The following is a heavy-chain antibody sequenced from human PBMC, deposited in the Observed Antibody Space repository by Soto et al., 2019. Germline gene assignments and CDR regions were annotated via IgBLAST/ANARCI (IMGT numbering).Heavy chain of an antibody. CDR1: GYTFTSYG. D-gene: IGHD6-19*01. V-gene: IGHV1-18*04. Sequence: GASVKVSCKASGYTFTSYGISWVRQAPGQGLEWMGWISAYNGNTNYAQKLQGRVTMTTDTSTSTAYMELRSLRSDDTAVYYCARVRIAVAGPTPYYYYGRDVWGQGTTVTVSS. CDR3: ARVRIAVAGPTPYYYYGRDV. CDR2: ISAYNGNT. J-gene: IGHJ6*02.